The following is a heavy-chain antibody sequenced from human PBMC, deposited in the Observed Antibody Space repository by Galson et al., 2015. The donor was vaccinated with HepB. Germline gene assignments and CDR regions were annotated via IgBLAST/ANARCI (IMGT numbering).Heavy chain of an antibody. V-gene: IGHV4-39*01. Sequence: SETLSLTCTVSGASISSSKYYWGWIRQPPGKGLGWIGQIYYTGSTYYNPSLKSRVSISVDTSKNQFSLKLTSVTAADTAVYYCARLGPPFDSSPLDYWGQGALVIVSA. D-gene: IGHD6-6*01. CDR3: ARLGPPFDSSPLDY. CDR2: IYYTGST. CDR1: GASISSSKYY. J-gene: IGHJ4*02.